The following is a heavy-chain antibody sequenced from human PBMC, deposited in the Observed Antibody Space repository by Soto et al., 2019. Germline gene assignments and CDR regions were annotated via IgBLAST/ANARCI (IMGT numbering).Heavy chain of an antibody. CDR2: IKQDGSEK. V-gene: IGHV3-7*01. CDR3: ARLSRGPRTYSK. J-gene: IGHJ4*02. D-gene: IGHD4-4*01. CDR1: GFTFSSYW. Sequence: GGSLRLSCAAPGFTFSSYWMSWVRQAPGKGLEWVANIKQDGSEKYYVDSVKGRFTISRDNAKNSLYLQMNSLRAEDTAVYYCARLSRGPRTYSKWGQGTLVTVSS.